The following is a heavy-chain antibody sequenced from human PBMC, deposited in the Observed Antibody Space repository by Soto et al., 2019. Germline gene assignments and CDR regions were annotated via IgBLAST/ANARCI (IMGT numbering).Heavy chain of an antibody. CDR2: INPNSGGT. Sequence: ASVKVSCKXSGYTFTGYYMHWVRQAPGQGLEWMGWINPNSGGTNYAQKFQGRVTMTRDTSISTAYMVLSRLRSHDTAVYYCARGEVGVPGDYWAQGTLVTVSS. CDR3: ARGEVGVPGDY. CDR1: GYTFTGYY. J-gene: IGHJ4*02. D-gene: IGHD1-26*01. V-gene: IGHV1-2*02.